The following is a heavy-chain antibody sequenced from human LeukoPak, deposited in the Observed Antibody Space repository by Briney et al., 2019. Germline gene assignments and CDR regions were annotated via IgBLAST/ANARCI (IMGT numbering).Heavy chain of an antibody. CDR1: GGSISSSSYY. CDR3: ASRGELRYFDWLFNGDAFDI. V-gene: IGHV4-39*01. J-gene: IGHJ3*02. D-gene: IGHD3-9*01. Sequence: PSETLSLTCTVSGGSISSSSYYWGWIRQPPGKGLEWIGSIYYSGSTYYSPSLKSRVTISVDTSKNQFSLKLSSVTAADTAVHYCASRGELRYFDWLFNGDAFDIWGQGTMVTVSS. CDR2: IYYSGST.